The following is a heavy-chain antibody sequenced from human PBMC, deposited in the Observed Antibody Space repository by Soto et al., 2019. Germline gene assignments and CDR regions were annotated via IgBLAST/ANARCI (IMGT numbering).Heavy chain of an antibody. CDR2: ISYDGSDE. CDR3: ARARSLSAQTSPFDY. V-gene: IGHV3-30*04. D-gene: IGHD2-2*01. Sequence: QVQLVESGGGVVQPGRSLRLSCDASGFTFTRFAMHWVRQAPGKVLEWVAVISYDGSDEYYADSVKGRFTISRDNSKNTMYLQMNSLRAEDKAVYHCARARSLSAQTSPFDYWGQGTLVTVSS. CDR1: GFTFTRFA. J-gene: IGHJ4*02.